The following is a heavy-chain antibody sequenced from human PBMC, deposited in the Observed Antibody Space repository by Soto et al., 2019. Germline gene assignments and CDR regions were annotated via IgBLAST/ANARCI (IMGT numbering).Heavy chain of an antibody. Sequence: QLQLQESGSGLVKPSQTLSLTCAVSGGSISSGGYSWSWIRQPPGKGLEWIGYIYHSGSTYYNPSPKSRVTISVDRSKNQCSRKLSSVTAADTAVYYCARVNYDYVWGSYRPYGMDVWGQGTTVTVSS. CDR2: IYHSGST. V-gene: IGHV4-30-2*01. CDR1: GGSISSGGYS. D-gene: IGHD3-16*02. CDR3: ARVNYDYVWGSYRPYGMDV. J-gene: IGHJ6*02.